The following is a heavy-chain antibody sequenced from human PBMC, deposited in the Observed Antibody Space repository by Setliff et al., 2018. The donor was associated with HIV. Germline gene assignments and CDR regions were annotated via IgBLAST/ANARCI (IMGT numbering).Heavy chain of an antibody. J-gene: IGHJ5*02. Sequence: PSETLSLTCSVSGDSISNPNYFRGWIRQPPGKGLAWIGRIYYTGNTYSNSSLKSRVSMSVDTSKKQISLRLHSVTAAATAVYYCARHEGYLYDCIRYFVRFDPWGQGTLVTVSS. CDR1: GDSISNPNYF. CDR3: ARHEGYLYDCIRYFVRFDP. CDR2: IYYTGNT. V-gene: IGHV4-39*01. D-gene: IGHD3-22*01.